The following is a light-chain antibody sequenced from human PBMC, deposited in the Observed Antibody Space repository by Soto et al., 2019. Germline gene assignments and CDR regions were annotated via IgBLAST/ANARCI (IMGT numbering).Light chain of an antibody. CDR3: QQRSNWPPVIT. J-gene: IGKJ5*01. CDR2: DAS. V-gene: IGKV3-11*01. Sequence: EIVLTQSPATLSLSPGERATLSCRASQTFSSHLAWYQQKPGQAPRLLIYDASKRATGIPARFSGRGPGTDFTLPISSLEPEDFAVYYCQQRSNWPPVITFGQGTRLEIK. CDR1: QTFSSH.